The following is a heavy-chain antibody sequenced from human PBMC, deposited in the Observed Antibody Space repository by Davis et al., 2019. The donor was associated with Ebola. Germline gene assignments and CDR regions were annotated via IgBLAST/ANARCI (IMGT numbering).Heavy chain of an antibody. D-gene: IGHD1-14*01. Sequence: SLKISCVASGITFRNFAIHWVRQAPGKGLEWVGVISSNGRASREGSGVYYADSVKGRFTISRDNGKNSLHLQMNSLRAKDTAVYYCVRAQETYHLLTGFYDKLYFDFWGQGVLVTVSS. CDR2: ISSNGRASREG. V-gene: IGHV3-30*04. CDR3: VRAQETYHLLTGFYDKLYFDF. J-gene: IGHJ4*02. CDR1: GITFRNFA.